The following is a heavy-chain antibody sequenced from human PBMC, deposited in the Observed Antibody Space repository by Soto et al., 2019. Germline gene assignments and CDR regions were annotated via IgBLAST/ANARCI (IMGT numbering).Heavy chain of an antibody. CDR1: GFTFSSYA. Sequence: QVQLVESGGGVVQPGRSLRLSCAASGFTFSSYAMHWVRQAPGKGLEWVAVISYDGSNKYYADSVKGRFTISRDKYKNTLYLQLNSLSAEDTAVYYCARAYEGDYFDYWGQGTLVTVSS. CDR3: ARAYEGDYFDY. D-gene: IGHD3-16*01. CDR2: ISYDGSNK. J-gene: IGHJ4*02. V-gene: IGHV3-30-3*01.